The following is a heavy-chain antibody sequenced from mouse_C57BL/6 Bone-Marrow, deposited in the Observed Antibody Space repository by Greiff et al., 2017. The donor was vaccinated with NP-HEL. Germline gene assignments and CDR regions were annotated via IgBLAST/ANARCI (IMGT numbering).Heavy chain of an antibody. CDR3: ARVGYGSSPWYFDV. CDR1: GYSFTGYY. V-gene: IGHV1-42*01. J-gene: IGHJ1*03. Sequence: EVQLVESGPELVKPGASVKISCKASGYSFTGYYMNWVKQSPEKSLEWIGEINPSTGGTTYNQKFKAKATLTVDKSSSTAYMQLKSLTSEDSAVYYCARVGYGSSPWYFDVWGTGTTVTVSS. CDR2: INPSTGGT. D-gene: IGHD1-1*01.